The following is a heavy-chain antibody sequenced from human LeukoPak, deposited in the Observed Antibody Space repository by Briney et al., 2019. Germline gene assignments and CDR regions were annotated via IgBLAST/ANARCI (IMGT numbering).Heavy chain of an antibody. CDR1: GGSISSSSYY. CDR2: IYYSGST. V-gene: IGHV4-39*01. D-gene: IGHD3-9*01. J-gene: IGHJ4*02. CDR3: ARQVCLRYFDL. Sequence: PSETLSLTCTVSGGSISSSSYYWGWIRQPPGKGLEWIGTIYYSGSTYYNPSLKSRVTISVDTSKNQFSLKLSSVTAADTAVYYCARQVCLRYFDLWGQGTLVTVSS.